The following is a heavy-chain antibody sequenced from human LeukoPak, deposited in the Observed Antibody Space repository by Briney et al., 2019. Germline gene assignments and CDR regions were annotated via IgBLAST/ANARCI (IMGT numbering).Heavy chain of an antibody. CDR1: GFAFSRCG. CDR2: ITSGSSTI. V-gene: IGHV3-48*01. Sequence: GGSLRLSCIASGFAFSRCGMNWVRQAPGKGLEWLSYITSGSSTIKYADSVKGRFTISRDNAKNLLYLQMNSLRADDTAMYYCTRGGGSNYGSDFWYFDLWGRGALVTVSS. D-gene: IGHD5-18*01. CDR3: TRGGGSNYGSDFWYFDL. J-gene: IGHJ2*01.